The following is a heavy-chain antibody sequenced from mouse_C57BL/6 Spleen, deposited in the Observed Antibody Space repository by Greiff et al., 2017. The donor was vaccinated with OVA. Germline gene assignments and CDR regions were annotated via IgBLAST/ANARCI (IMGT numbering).Heavy chain of an antibody. CDR2: IYPGDGDT. V-gene: IGHV1-82*01. D-gene: IGHD1-1*01. CDR3: ARGTTVEYFDV. CDR1: GYAFSSSW. Sequence: QVQLQQSGPELVKPGASVKISCKASGYAFSSSWMNWVKQRPGQGLEWIGRIYPGDGDTNYNGKFKGKATLTADKSSSTAYMQLSSLTSEDSAVYFCARGTTVEYFDVWGTGTTVTVSS. J-gene: IGHJ1*03.